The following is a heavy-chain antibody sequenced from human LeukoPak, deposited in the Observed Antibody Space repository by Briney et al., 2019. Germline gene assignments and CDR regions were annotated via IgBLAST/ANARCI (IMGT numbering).Heavy chain of an antibody. CDR2: ISGSGGST. CDR1: GFTFSSYA. D-gene: IGHD6-13*01. Sequence: GGSLRLSCAASGFTFSSYAMSWVRQAPGKGLEWVSAISGSGGSTYYADSVKGRFTISRDNSKNTLYLQMNSLRAEDTAVYYCAKYSVFLAAAGNYFDYWGQGTLVTVSS. CDR3: AKYSVFLAAAGNYFDY. V-gene: IGHV3-23*01. J-gene: IGHJ4*02.